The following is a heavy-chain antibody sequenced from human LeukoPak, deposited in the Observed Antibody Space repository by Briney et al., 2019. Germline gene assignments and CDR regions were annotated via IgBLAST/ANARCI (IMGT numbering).Heavy chain of an antibody. CDR1: GFDFSTYS. J-gene: IGHJ4*02. Sequence: GGSLRLSCAASGFDFSTYSIDWVRQAPGKGLEWVSYISSSSSNIYHADSVKGRFTISRDSAKNSLHLQMNSLRAEDTAVYYCARVGRSGWTVDYWGQGTLVTVSS. V-gene: IGHV3-48*04. D-gene: IGHD6-19*01. CDR3: ARVGRSGWTVDY. CDR2: ISSSSSNI.